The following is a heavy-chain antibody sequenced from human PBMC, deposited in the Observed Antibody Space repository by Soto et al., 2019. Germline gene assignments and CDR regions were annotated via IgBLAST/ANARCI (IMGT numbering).Heavy chain of an antibody. Sequence: GESLKSSCKGCGYSFTLYCISWVRQMPGKGLEWMGRIDPSDSYTNYSPSFQGQVTISADKSISTAYLQWSSLKASDTAMYYCARPREAGKNYYGVDVWGQGTTVTVSS. CDR2: IDPSDSYT. V-gene: IGHV5-10-1*04. CDR3: ARPREAGKNYYGVDV. J-gene: IGHJ6*02. D-gene: IGHD6-19*01. CDR1: GYSFTLYC.